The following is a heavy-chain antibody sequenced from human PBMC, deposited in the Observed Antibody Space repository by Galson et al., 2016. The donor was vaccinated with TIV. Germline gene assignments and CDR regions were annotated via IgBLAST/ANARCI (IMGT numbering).Heavy chain of an antibody. J-gene: IGHJ4*02. CDR2: MYYTGST. CDR3: ARDWWVTYTDRPYFDF. CDR1: GGSVSSGHYY. V-gene: IGHV4-61*01. D-gene: IGHD2-15*01. Sequence: LSLTCTVSGGSVSSGHYYWTWMRQPPGKGLEWIGYMYYTGSTDYNPSLKSRVTISGDKSRNQFSLKVDSVTAADTAVYYCARDWWVTYTDRPYFDFWGQGILVTVSS.